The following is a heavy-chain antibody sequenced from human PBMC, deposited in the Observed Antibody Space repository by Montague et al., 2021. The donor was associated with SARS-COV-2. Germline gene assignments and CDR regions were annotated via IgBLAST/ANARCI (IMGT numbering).Heavy chain of an antibody. CDR3: VREGLAGTWYYFDY. D-gene: IGHD6-19*01. V-gene: IGHV3-48*02. Sequence: SLRLSCAASGFSFRSYSMNWVRQAPGKGLEWVSYISSSGDIIYQADSVKGRFTISSDNAKNSLYLQMNSLRDEDTAVYYCVREGLAGTWYYFDYWGQGTLVTVSS. CDR1: GFSFRSYS. J-gene: IGHJ4*02. CDR2: ISSSGDII.